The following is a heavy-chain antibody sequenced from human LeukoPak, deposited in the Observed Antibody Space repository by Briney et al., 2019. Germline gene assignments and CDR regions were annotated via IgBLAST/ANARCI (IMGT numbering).Heavy chain of an antibody. J-gene: IGHJ4*02. CDR1: GFTFTTYW. D-gene: IGHD4-11*01. CDR2: IKQDGSVK. Sequence: QPGGSLRLSCAPSGFTFTTYWMSWVRQAPGKGLEWVANIKQDGSVKYYVDSVKGRFTISRDNAKNSLYLQMNNLRAEDTAVYYCARGSDDYREAEYWGQGTLVTVSS. CDR3: ARGSDDYREAEY. V-gene: IGHV3-7*05.